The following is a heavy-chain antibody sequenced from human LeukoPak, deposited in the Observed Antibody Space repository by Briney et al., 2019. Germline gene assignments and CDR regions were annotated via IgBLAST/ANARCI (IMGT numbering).Heavy chain of an antibody. CDR2: INHSGST. CDR1: GGSFSGYY. D-gene: IGHD2-15*01. Sequence: TSETLSLTCAVYGGSFSGYYWSWIRQPPGKGLEWIGEINHSGSTNYNPSLKSPVTISVDTSKNQYSLKLSSVTAADTAVYYCARGMLRGRKAGYCSGGSCYSFADYWGQGTLVTVSS. CDR3: ARGMLRGRKAGYCSGGSCYSFADY. J-gene: IGHJ4*02. V-gene: IGHV4-34*01.